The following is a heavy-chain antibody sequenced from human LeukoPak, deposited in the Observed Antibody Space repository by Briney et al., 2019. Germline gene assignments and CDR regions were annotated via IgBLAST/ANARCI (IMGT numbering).Heavy chain of an antibody. D-gene: IGHD3-9*01. V-gene: IGHV4-34*01. CDR2: INHSGST. J-gene: IGHJ5*02. CDR1: GGSFSGYY. CDR3: ARAPAYYDILTGRTSNWFDP. Sequence: PSETLSLTCAVYGGSFSGYYWSWIRQPPGKGLEWIGEINHSGSTNYNPSLKSRVTISVDTSKNQFSLKLSSVTAADTAVYYCARAPAYYDILTGRTSNWFDPWGQGTLVTVSS.